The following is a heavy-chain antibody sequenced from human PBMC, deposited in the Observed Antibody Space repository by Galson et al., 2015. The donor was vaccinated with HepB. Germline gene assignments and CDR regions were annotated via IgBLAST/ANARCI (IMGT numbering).Heavy chain of an antibody. J-gene: IGHJ6*03. Sequence: SVKVSCKASGYTFTSYDINWVRQATGQGLEWMGWMNPDSGNTGYAQKFQGRVTMTRNTSISTAYMELSSLRSEDTAVYYCARGLRVVVPAAQGYYYYYMDVWGKGTTVTVSS. V-gene: IGHV1-8*01. CDR2: MNPDSGNT. CDR1: GYTFTSYD. D-gene: IGHD2-2*01. CDR3: ARGLRVVVPAAQGYYYYYMDV.